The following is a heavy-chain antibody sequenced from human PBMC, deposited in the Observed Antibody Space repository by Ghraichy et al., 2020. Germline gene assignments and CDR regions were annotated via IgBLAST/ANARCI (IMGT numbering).Heavy chain of an antibody. J-gene: IGHJ4*02. Sequence: GGSLRLSCAASGFTFSNYAMSWVRQAPGKGLECVSFISGSGISKYYADSVKGRFTISRDNSKTTLYLQMNSLRSEDTAVYYCAKVHSTGWYQVKSGPFDYWGQGILATVSS. CDR1: GFTFSNYA. CDR2: ISGSGISK. CDR3: AKVHSTGWYQVKSGPFDY. V-gene: IGHV3-23*01. D-gene: IGHD6-19*01.